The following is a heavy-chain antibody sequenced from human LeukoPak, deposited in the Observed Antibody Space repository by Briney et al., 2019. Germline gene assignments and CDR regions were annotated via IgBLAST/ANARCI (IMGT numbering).Heavy chain of an antibody. Sequence: GASVKVSCKASGYTFTSYYMHWVRQAPGQGLEWMGIINPSGGSTSYAQKFQGRVAMTRDTSTSTVYMELSSLRSGDTAVYYCARDEVRTTTVTTGYYYYYGMDVWGQGTTVTVSS. CDR1: GYTFTSYY. V-gene: IGHV1-46*01. CDR2: INPSGGST. D-gene: IGHD4-17*01. CDR3: ARDEVRTTTVTTGYYYYYGMDV. J-gene: IGHJ6*02.